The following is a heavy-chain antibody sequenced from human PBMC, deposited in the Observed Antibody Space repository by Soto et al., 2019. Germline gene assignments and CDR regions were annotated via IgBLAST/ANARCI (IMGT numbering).Heavy chain of an antibody. CDR1: GYTFTSYG. V-gene: IGHV1-18*01. Sequence: QVQLVQSGAEVKKPGASVKVSCKASGYTFTSYGISWVRQAPGQGLEWMGWIRAYNGNTNYAQKLPGRVTMTTDTSTNTAYMELRGLRSDDTAVYSCARDLPTMDVWGQGTTVTVSS. CDR2: IRAYNGNT. J-gene: IGHJ6*02. CDR3: ARDLPTMDV.